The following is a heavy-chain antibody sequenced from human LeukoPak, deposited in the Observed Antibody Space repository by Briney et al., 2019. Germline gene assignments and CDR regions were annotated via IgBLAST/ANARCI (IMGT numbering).Heavy chain of an antibody. D-gene: IGHD6-19*01. CDR1: GGTSSSYA. Sequence: ASVKVSCKASGGTSSSYAISWVRQAPGQGLEWMGGFDPEDGETIYAQKFQGRVTMTEDTSTDTAYMELSSLRSEDTAVYYCATKWLGSGWSIDYWGQGTLVTVSS. CDR2: FDPEDGET. CDR3: ATKWLGSGWSIDY. V-gene: IGHV1-24*01. J-gene: IGHJ4*02.